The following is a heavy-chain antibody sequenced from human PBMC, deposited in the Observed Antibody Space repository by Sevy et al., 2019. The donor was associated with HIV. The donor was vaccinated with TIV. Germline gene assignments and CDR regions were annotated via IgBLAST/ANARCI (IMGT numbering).Heavy chain of an antibody. V-gene: IGHV3-11*01. CDR3: ARDRGFSSSTSCDDWDYYGMAV. Sequence: GGSLRLSCAASGFIFSDYYMSWIRQAPGKGLEWVSYISSRGKTIYYTDSVKGRFTSSRDNTKKLLFLQMNSLRAEDTAVYYCARDRGFSSSTSCDDWDYYGMAVWGQGTTVTVSS. CDR1: GFIFSDYY. J-gene: IGHJ6*02. CDR2: ISSRGKTI. D-gene: IGHD2-2*01.